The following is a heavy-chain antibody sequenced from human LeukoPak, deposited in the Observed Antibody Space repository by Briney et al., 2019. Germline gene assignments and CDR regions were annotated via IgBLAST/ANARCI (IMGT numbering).Heavy chain of an antibody. CDR3: ARDASVVTPLDY. D-gene: IGHD4-23*01. CDR1: GFTFSSYS. CDR2: ISRSTTTI. V-gene: IGHV3-48*04. J-gene: IGHJ4*02. Sequence: PGGSLRASCAASGFTFSSYSMNWVRQAPGKGLEWVSYISRSTTTIYYADSVKGRFTISRDNAKNSLYLQMNSLRAEDTAVYYCARDASVVTPLDYWGQGTLVTVSS.